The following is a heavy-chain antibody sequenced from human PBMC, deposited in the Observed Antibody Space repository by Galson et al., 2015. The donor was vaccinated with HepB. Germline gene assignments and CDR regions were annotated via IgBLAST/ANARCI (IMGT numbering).Heavy chain of an antibody. V-gene: IGHV3-74*01. CDR1: GFTFSSYW. CDR2: SNSDGSST. D-gene: IGHD3-3*01. J-gene: IGHJ4*02. CDR3: AREGYDFWSGYYTPYYFDY. Sequence: SLRLSCAASGFTFSSYWMHWVRQAPGKGLVWVSRSNSDGSSTTYADSVKGRFTVSRDNAKNTLHLQMNSLRAEDTAVYYCAREGYDFWSGYYTPYYFDYWGQGTLVTVSS.